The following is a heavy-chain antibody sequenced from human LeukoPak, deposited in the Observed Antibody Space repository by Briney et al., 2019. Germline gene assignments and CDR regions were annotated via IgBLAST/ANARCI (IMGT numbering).Heavy chain of an antibody. Sequence: GASVKVSCKASGYTFTSYGISWVRQAPGQGLEWMGWISAYNGNTNYAQKLQGRVTMTTDTSTSTAYMELRSLRSDDTAVYYCATSITGTTVFAFDIWGQGTMVTASS. J-gene: IGHJ3*02. V-gene: IGHV1-18*01. CDR2: ISAYNGNT. D-gene: IGHD1-20*01. CDR1: GYTFTSYG. CDR3: ATSITGTTVFAFDI.